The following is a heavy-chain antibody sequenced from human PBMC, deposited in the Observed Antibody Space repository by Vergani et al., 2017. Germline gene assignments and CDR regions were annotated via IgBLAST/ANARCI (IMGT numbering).Heavy chain of an antibody. CDR3: ARDSRARYCSSTSCYEIDY. CDR1: GFTFSSYL. D-gene: IGHD2-2*01. CDR2: IKQDGSEK. J-gene: IGHJ4*02. Sequence: EVQLVESGGGLVQPGGSLRLSCAASGFTFSSYLMSWVRQAPGKGLEWVANIKQDGSEKYYVDSVKGRFTISRDNAKNSLYLQMNSLRAEDTAVYYCARDSRARYCSSTSCYEIDYWGQGTLVTVSS. V-gene: IGHV3-7*01.